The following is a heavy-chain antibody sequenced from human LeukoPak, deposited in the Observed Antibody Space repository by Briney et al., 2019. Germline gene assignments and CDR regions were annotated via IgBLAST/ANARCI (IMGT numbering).Heavy chain of an antibody. J-gene: IGHJ6*03. D-gene: IGHD3-16*01. Sequence: PSETLSLTCTVSGGSISSGGYYWSWIRQHPGKGLEWIGYIYYTGSTYYNPSLKSRVTISVDTSKNQFSLNLSSVTAADTAVYYCARFGYYYYYMDVWGKGTTVTVSS. CDR1: GGSISSGGYY. V-gene: IGHV4-31*03. CDR3: ARFGYYYYYMDV. CDR2: IYYTGST.